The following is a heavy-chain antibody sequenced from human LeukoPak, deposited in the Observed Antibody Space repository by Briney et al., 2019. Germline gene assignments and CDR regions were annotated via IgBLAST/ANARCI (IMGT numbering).Heavy chain of an antibody. CDR1: GFTFSSYE. CDR3: ARVTTHYGAAAFDY. Sequence: GGSLRLSCAASGFTFSSYEMNWVRQAPGKGLEWVSYISSSGSTIYYADSVKGRFTISRDNAKNSLYLQMNSLRAEDTAVYYCARVTTHYGAAAFDYWGHGTLVTISS. V-gene: IGHV3-48*03. J-gene: IGHJ4*01. D-gene: IGHD4-17*01. CDR2: ISSSGSTI.